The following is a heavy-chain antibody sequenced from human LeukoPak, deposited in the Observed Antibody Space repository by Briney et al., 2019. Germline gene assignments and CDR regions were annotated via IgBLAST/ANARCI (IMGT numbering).Heavy chain of an antibody. CDR2: ITSVSSYI. J-gene: IGHJ3*02. CDR3: ARQDTIRAFDI. D-gene: IGHD3-3*01. V-gene: IGHV3-21*01. CDR1: GFTFSSYS. Sequence: PGGSLRLSCAASGFTFSSYSVNWVRQAPGKGLEWVSSITSVSSYIYYTDSVKGRFTISRDNAKNSLYLQMNSLRAEDTAVYYCARQDTIRAFDIWGQGTMVTVSS.